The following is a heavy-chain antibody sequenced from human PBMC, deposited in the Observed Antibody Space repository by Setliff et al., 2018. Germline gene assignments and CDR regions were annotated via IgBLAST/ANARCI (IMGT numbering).Heavy chain of an antibody. CDR2: IYNSGSI. J-gene: IGHJ5*02. Sequence: AGGSLRLACAASGFIVSDKHMTWVRQAPGKGLEWVSVIYNSGSIYYADSVKGRFTISRDESKNTLSLQMNSLTVEDTAFYYCAIDLGNWFDPWGQGTLVTVSS. D-gene: IGHD3-16*01. CDR1: GFIVSDKH. V-gene: IGHV3-53*01. CDR3: AIDLGNWFDP.